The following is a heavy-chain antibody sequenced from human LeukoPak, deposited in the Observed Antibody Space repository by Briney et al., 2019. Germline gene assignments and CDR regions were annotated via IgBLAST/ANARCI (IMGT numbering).Heavy chain of an antibody. CDR2: IYYSGST. V-gene: IGHV4-39*01. J-gene: IGHJ4*02. Sequence: PSETLSLTCTVSGGSISSSSYYWGWIRQPPGKGLEWIGNIYYSGSTYYNPSLESRVTISVDTSKNQFSLKLSSVTAADTAVYYCARGPLQLWFGRNPNFDYWGQGTLVTVSS. D-gene: IGHD3-10*01. CDR1: GGSISSSSYY. CDR3: ARGPLQLWFGRNPNFDY.